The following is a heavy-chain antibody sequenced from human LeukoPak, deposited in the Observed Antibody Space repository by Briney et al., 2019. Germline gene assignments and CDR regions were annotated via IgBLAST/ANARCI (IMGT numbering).Heavy chain of an antibody. CDR2: ISGSAGST. CDR3: AKGSRKTTVTDFDC. V-gene: IGHV3-23*01. D-gene: IGHD4-17*01. CDR1: GFTFSSYA. Sequence: GGSLRLSCAASGFTFSSYAMSWVRQAPGKGLEWVSAISGSAGSTYYADSVKGRFTISRDNSKNTLYLQMNSLGAEDTAVYYCAKGSRKTTVTDFDCWGQGTLVTVSS. J-gene: IGHJ4*02.